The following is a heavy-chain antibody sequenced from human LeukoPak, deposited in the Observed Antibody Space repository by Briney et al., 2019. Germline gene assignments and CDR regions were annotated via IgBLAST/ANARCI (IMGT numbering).Heavy chain of an antibody. D-gene: IGHD1-1*01. V-gene: IGHV3-21*01. CDR1: GFTFAGYS. CDR3: ARVSGRLERQSDLDY. Sequence: PGGSLRLSCAASGFTFAGYSMNWVRQAPGKGLEWVSSISGDSTYIYNAGSVKGRFTISRDNAQASLYLQMISLRTDDTAVYYCARVSGRLERQSDLDYWGQGTLVTVSS. J-gene: IGHJ4*02. CDR2: ISGDSTYI.